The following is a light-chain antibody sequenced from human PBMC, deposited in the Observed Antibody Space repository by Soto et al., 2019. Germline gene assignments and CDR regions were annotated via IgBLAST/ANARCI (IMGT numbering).Light chain of an antibody. Sequence: QSALTQPASVSGSPGQSFTIPCTGSSSDVGAYHSVSWYQQHPGKAPKLIIFDVSNRPSGVSNRFSGFKSGNTASLTISGLQAEDEADYYCSSFTDTGTVMFCGGTKLTVL. CDR3: SSFTDTGTVM. V-gene: IGLV2-14*03. CDR2: DVS. J-gene: IGLJ3*02. CDR1: SSDVGAYHS.